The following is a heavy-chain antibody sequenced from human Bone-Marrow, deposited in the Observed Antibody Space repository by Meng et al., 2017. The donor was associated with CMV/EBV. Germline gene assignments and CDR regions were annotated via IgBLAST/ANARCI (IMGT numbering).Heavy chain of an antibody. V-gene: IGHV1-69*05. CDR1: GGTFSSYA. J-gene: IGHJ4*02. CDR3: ARGSSGWYWYYFDY. D-gene: IGHD6-19*01. CDR2: IIPIFGTA. Sequence: SVKVSCKASGGTFSSYAISWVRQAPGQGLEWMGGIIPIFGTANYAQKFQGRVTITTDESTSTAYMELRSLRSDDTAVYYCARGSSGWYWYYFDYWGQGTLVTFSS.